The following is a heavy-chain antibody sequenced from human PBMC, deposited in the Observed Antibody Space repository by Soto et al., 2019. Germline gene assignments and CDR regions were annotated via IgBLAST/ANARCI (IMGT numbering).Heavy chain of an antibody. J-gene: IGHJ4*02. D-gene: IGHD3-16*02. CDR3: VRGHVRGNDRHFDY. Sequence: EVQLAESGGGLVQPGGSLRLSCAASGFTFSSHWMHWVRQAPGKGLVWVSRIIGYGNEITYADSVKGRFTISRDNAKNTVILQMNSLRAEDTAVYYCVRGHVRGNDRHFDYWGQGTLVTVSS. CDR1: GFTFSSHW. CDR2: IIGYGNEI. V-gene: IGHV3-74*01.